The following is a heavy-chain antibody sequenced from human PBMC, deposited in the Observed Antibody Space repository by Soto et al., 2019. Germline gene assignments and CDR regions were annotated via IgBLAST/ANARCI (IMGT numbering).Heavy chain of an antibody. J-gene: IGHJ4*02. CDR3: ARGFIPENY. CDR2: INTFNGNT. D-gene: IGHD2-2*01. CDR1: GYTFSDDG. V-gene: IGHV1-18*01. Sequence: QVHVVQSEGEVKKPGASVKVSCKTPGYTFSDDGVSWVREAPGRGLEWMGWINTFNGNTKYEQKLQGRVTLSIESSTRTVFLELTSLKFVDAAVSYCARGFIPENYWGQGTRVTVSS.